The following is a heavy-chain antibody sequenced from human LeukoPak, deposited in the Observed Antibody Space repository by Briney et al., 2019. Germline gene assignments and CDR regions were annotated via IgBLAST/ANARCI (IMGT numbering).Heavy chain of an antibody. J-gene: IGHJ4*02. V-gene: IGHV3-48*03. CDR3: ARDRPDYGGNPPGTIDY. D-gene: IGHD4-23*01. CDR1: GFTFSSYE. Sequence: GGSLRLSCAASGFTFSSYEMNWVRQAPGKGLEWVSYSSRSGSTISYADSVKGRFTISRDNAKNSLYLQMNSLRAEDTAVYYCARDRPDYGGNPPGTIDYWGQRTLVTVSS. CDR2: SSRSGSTI.